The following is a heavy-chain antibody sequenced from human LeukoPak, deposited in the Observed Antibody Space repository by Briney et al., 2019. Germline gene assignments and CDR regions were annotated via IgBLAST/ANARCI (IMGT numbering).Heavy chain of an antibody. CDR2: ISYSGTT. Sequence: SETLSLTCTVSDDFIRRESWTWIRQPPGKGLEYIGYISYSGTTDYKPSLESRVTISRGPSKNQFSLSLTSVTAADTAVYYCARDVVEGYSSSWQPLGWFDPWGQGTLVIVSS. D-gene: IGHD6-13*01. CDR3: ARDVVEGYSSSWQPLGWFDP. V-gene: IGHV4-59*01. CDR1: DDFIRRES. J-gene: IGHJ5*02.